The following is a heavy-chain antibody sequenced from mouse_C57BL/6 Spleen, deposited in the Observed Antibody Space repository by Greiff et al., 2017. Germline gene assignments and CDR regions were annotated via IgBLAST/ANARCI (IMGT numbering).Heavy chain of an antibody. CDR3: ARGYGSRGWYFDV. V-gene: IGHV1-7*01. CDR2: INPSSGYT. CDR1: GYTFTSYW. J-gene: IGHJ1*03. D-gene: IGHD1-1*01. Sequence: QVQLQQSGAELAKPGASVKLSCKASGYTFTSYWMHWVKQRPGQGLEWIGYINPSSGYTKYNQKFKDKATLTADKSSSTAYMQLSSRTYEYSAVYYCARGYGSRGWYFDVWGTGTTVTVSS.